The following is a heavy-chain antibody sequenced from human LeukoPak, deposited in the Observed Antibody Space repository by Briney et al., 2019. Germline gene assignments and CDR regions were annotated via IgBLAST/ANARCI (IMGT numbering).Heavy chain of an antibody. V-gene: IGHV4-61*02. J-gene: IGHJ2*01. CDR2: IYTSGST. CDR1: GGSIYSGTYY. Sequence: PSETLSLTCSVSGGSIYSGTYYWSWVRQPAGKGLEWIGRIYTSGSTNYHPSLKSRVTVSLDISKNQFSLKLNSVTAADTAVYYCARETHMYCKSNSCYGYFDLWGRGTLVTVSS. D-gene: IGHD2-2*01. CDR3: ARETHMYCKSNSCYGYFDL.